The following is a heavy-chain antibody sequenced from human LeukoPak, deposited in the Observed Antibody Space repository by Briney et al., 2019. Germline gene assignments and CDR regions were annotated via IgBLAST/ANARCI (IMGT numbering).Heavy chain of an antibody. CDR3: ATSRFYLES. J-gene: IGHJ4*02. Sequence: GGSLRLSCAASGFSFGSYGLSWVRQAPGKGLQWVSYISGNGGTTYYADSVEGRFTISRDNAKNSLYLQMNSLRAEDTAVYYCATSRFYLESWGQGTLVTVSS. CDR1: GFSFGSYG. CDR2: ISGNGGTT. V-gene: IGHV3-48*04.